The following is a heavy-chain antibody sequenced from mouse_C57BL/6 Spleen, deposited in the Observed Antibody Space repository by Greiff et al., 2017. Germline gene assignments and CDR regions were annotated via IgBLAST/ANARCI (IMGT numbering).Heavy chain of an antibody. CDR3: ARLVGRGY. V-gene: IGHV1-69*01. CDR1: GYTFTSYW. J-gene: IGHJ2*01. D-gene: IGHD1-1*02. Sequence: VQLQQSGAELVMPGASVKLSCKASGYTFTSYWMHWVKQRPGQGLEWIGEIDPTDSYTNYNQKFKGKSTLTVDKSSSTAYMQLSSLTSEDSAVYYCARLVGRGYWGQGTTLTVSS. CDR2: IDPTDSYT.